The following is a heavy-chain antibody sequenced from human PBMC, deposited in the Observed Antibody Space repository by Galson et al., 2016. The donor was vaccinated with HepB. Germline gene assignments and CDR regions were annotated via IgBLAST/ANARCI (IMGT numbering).Heavy chain of an antibody. CDR1: GGSISRSGHY. Sequence: SETLSLTCTVPGGSISRSGHYWGWIRQSPGKGLEWIGNIYYTGSTYYNPSLQSRITMSVDPSNNQFSLTLSSVTAADTALYYCARTYGNYPNAAFDIWGQGTMVTVSS. CDR3: ARTYGNYPNAAFDI. D-gene: IGHD4-11*01. CDR2: IYYTGST. V-gene: IGHV4-39*01. J-gene: IGHJ3*02.